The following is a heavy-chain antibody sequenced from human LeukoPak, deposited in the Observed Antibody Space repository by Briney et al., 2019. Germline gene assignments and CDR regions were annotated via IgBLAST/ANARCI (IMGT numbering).Heavy chain of an antibody. CDR1: GGSISSYY. CDR3: ARVGGSGWPRGKFDY. Sequence: PSETLSLTCTVSGGSISSYYGSWIRQPAGKGLEWIGRIYTSGSNNYNPSLQSRVTMSVDTSKNQFSLKLRSVTAADTAMYYCARVGGSGWPRGKFDYWGQGTLVTVSS. V-gene: IGHV4-4*07. D-gene: IGHD6-19*01. J-gene: IGHJ4*02. CDR2: IYTSGSN.